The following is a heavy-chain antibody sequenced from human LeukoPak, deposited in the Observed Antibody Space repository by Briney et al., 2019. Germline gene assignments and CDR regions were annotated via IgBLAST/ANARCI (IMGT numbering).Heavy chain of an antibody. V-gene: IGHV3-30*18. Sequence: PGGSLRLSCAASGFTFSSYGMHWVRQAPGKGLEWVAVISYDGSNKYYADSVKGRFTISRDNPKNTLYLQMNSLGAEDTAVYYCAKPADYYGSGSYYDYWGQGTLVTVSS. J-gene: IGHJ4*02. CDR2: ISYDGSNK. CDR3: AKPADYYGSGSYYDY. CDR1: GFTFSSYG. D-gene: IGHD3-10*01.